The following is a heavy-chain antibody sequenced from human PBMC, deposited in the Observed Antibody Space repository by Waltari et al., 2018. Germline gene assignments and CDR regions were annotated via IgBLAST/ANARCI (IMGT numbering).Heavy chain of an antibody. D-gene: IGHD1-26*01. CDR1: GFTSSSYA. V-gene: IGHV3-30*04. J-gene: IGHJ4*02. Sequence: QVQLVDSGVGVVQPGRSLRPSCAASGFTSSSYAVHWVRQAPGKGLGWVAVISYDGSNKYYADSVKGRFTISRDNSKNTLYLQMNSLKPEDTAVYYCARGTPFYSGSFNYFDYWGQGTLVTVSS. CDR2: ISYDGSNK. CDR3: ARGTPFYSGSFNYFDY.